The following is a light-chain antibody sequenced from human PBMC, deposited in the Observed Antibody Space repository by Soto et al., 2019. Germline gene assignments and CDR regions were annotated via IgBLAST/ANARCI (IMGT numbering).Light chain of an antibody. CDR2: GNS. V-gene: IGLV1-40*01. CDR1: SSNIGAVYD. CDR3: QSYDSSLSGWM. Sequence: QSVLTQPPSVSGAPGQRVTISCTGSSSNIGAVYDVHWYQQLPGTAPKLLIYGNSNRPSGVPDRFSGSKSGTSASLAITGLQAEDEADDYCQSYDSSLSGWMFGGGTQLTVL. J-gene: IGLJ3*02.